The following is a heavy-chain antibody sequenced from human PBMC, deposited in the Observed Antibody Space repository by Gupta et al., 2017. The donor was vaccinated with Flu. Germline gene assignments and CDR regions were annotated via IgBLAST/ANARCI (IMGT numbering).Heavy chain of an antibody. CDR2: VHSSGNT. CDR3: ARRGTYYFDF. D-gene: IGHD1-7*01. V-gene: IGHV4-31*03. J-gene: IGHJ4*02. CDR1: GGSINVFSFF. Sequence: QMQLQESGPRLVKPSQTLSLRCSVPGGSINVFSFFWAWIRQVPGKGLEWIGYVHSSGNTYYNPSLRSRLMMSIDTSKNEFSLEMTSMTAADTAMYYCARRGTYYFDFWGQGALVTVSS.